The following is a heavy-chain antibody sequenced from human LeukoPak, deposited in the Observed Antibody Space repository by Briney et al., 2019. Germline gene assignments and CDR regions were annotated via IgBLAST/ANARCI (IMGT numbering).Heavy chain of an antibody. CDR3: SRDATGDH. J-gene: IGHJ4*02. CDR2: ISGTDRTA. CDR1: GFTFSSYA. Sequence: GGSLRLSCAASGFTFSSYAMNWVRQAPGKGLEWVSGISGTDRTAYSADSVKGRFTISRDDSKNTLYLQMNSLETEDTAVYYCSRDATGDHWGQGTLVSVSS. V-gene: IGHV3-23*01.